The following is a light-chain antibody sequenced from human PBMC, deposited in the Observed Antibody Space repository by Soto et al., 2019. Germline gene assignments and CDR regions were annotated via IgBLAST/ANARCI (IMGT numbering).Light chain of an antibody. CDR2: KVS. J-gene: IGKJ5*01. CDR3: MQGTYWPT. V-gene: IGKV2-30*01. CDR1: QSLVNRDGNTY. Sequence: DVVLTQSPLSLPVTLGQAASLSCRSSQSLVNRDGNTYLTWFQQRPGQSPRRLIYKVSDRDSGVPDRFSGSGSSTDFTLKISRVEAEDVGIYYCMQGTYWPTFGQGTRLEIK.